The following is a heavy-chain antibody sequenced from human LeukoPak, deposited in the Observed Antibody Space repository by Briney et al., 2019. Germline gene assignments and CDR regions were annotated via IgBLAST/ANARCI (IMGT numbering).Heavy chain of an antibody. CDR2: ISWNSGSI. Sequence: PGGSLRLSCAASGFTFDDYAMHWVRQAPGKGLEWVSGISWNSGSIGYADSVKGRFTISRDNAKNSLYLQMNSLRAEDTALYYCAKDILNDYGDWTLGIWGQGTLVTVSS. D-gene: IGHD4-17*01. V-gene: IGHV3-9*01. J-gene: IGHJ4*02. CDR3: AKDILNDYGDWTLGI. CDR1: GFTFDDYA.